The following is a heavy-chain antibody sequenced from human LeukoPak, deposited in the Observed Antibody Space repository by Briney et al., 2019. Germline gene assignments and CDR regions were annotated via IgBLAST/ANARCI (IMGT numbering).Heavy chain of an antibody. CDR1: GGSISSDF. D-gene: IGHD3-22*01. Sequence: PSETLSLTCTVSGGSISSDFWSWIRQPPGKGLEWIGDIYYSGSTNCNPSLKSRVSISVDTSQNQFSLKLSSVTAADTAVYYCARRSSGYGDFDYWGQGTLATVSS. CDR3: ARRSSGYGDFDY. CDR2: IYYSGST. J-gene: IGHJ4*02. V-gene: IGHV4-59*08.